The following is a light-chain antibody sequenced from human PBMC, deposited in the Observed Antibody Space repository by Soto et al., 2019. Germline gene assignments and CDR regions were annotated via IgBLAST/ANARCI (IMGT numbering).Light chain of an antibody. J-gene: IGKJ3*01. CDR3: QQYKNWPHFT. CDR1: QSVSTK. Sequence: EIVMTQSPATLSVSPGERATLSCRASQSVSTKLAWYRHKPGQAPRLLIYGASTRGTGIPARFSGSGSGTEFTITINSLQSEDFAVYYCQQYKNWPHFTFGPGTTVDIK. CDR2: GAS. V-gene: IGKV3-15*01.